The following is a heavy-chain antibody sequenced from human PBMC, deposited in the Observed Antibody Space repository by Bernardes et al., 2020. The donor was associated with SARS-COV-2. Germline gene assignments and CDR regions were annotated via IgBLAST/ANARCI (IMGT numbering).Heavy chain of an antibody. D-gene: IGHD3-10*01. CDR1: GYSFTSYW. J-gene: IGHJ6*02. CDR3: ARDLTMVNYYYYGMDV. CDR2: IYPGDSDT. Sequence: GESLKISCKGSGYSFTSYWIGWVRPMPGKGLEWMGIIYPGDSDTRYSPSFQGQVTISADKSISTAYLQWSSLKASDTAMYYCARDLTMVNYYYYGMDVWGQGTTVTVSS. V-gene: IGHV5-51*01.